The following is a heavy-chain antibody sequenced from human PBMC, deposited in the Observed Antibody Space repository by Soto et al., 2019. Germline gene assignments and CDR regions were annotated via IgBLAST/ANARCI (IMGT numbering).Heavy chain of an antibody. V-gene: IGHV4-31*03. CDR1: GGSISSGGYY. J-gene: IGHJ5*02. CDR3: ARGIAVAGTQNWFDP. CDR2: INHSGST. Sequence: SETLSLTCTVSGGSISSGGYYWSWIRQHPGKGLEWIGEINHSGSTNYNPSLKSRVTISVDTSKNQFSLKLSSVTAADTAVYYCARGIAVAGTQNWFDPWGQGTLVTVSS. D-gene: IGHD6-19*01.